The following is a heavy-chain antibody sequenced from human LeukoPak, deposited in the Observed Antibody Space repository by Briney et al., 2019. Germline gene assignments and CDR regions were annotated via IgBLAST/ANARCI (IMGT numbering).Heavy chain of an antibody. V-gene: IGHV7-4-1*02. J-gene: IGHJ4*02. CDR3: ARGRNLLLWFGELSDY. CDR2: INTNTGNP. D-gene: IGHD3-10*01. CDR1: GYTFTSYA. Sequence: GASVKVSCKASGYTFTSYAMNWVRQAPGQGLEWMGWINTNTGNPTYAQGFTGRFVFSLDTSVSTAYLQISSLKAEDTAVYYCARGRNLLLWFGELSDYWGQGTLVTVSS.